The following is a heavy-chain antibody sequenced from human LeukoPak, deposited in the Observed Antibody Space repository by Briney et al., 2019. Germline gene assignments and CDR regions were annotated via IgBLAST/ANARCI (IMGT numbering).Heavy chain of an antibody. V-gene: IGHV3-7*04. Sequence: GGSLRLSRAASGFTLGTYWMSWVRQAPGKGLEWVANIKEDGSEKYHVDSVKGRFTISRDNAKNSLYLQMNSLRPEDTAVYYCVRGYDSSGYYGDDFWGQGTLVTVSS. CDR2: IKEDGSEK. CDR3: VRGYDSSGYYGDDF. D-gene: IGHD3-22*01. CDR1: GFTLGTYW. J-gene: IGHJ4*02.